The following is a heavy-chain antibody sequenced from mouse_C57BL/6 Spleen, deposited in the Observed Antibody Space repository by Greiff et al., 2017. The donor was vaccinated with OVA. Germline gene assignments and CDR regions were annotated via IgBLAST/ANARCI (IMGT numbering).Heavy chain of an antibody. V-gene: IGHV1-54*01. D-gene: IGHD2-4*01. J-gene: IGHJ3*01. CDR3: ARSGDYDAFAY. Sequence: QVQLQQSGAELVRPGTSVKVSCKASGYAFTNYLIEWVKQRPGQGLEWIGVINPGSGGTNYNEKFKGKATLTADKSPSTAYMQLSSLTSEDSAVYFCARSGDYDAFAYWGQGTLVTVSA. CDR2: INPGSGGT. CDR1: GYAFTNYL.